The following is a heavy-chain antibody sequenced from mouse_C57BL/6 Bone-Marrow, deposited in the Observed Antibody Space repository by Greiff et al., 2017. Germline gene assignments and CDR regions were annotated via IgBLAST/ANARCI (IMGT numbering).Heavy chain of an antibody. V-gene: IGHV1-85*01. CDR3: ARWGTTVVAYYFDY. CDR2: IYPRDGST. J-gene: IGHJ2*01. Sequence: QVQLKESGPELVKPGASVKLSCKASGYTFTSYDINWVKQRPGQGLEWIGWIYPRDGSTKYNEKFKGKATLTVDTSSSTAYMELHSLTSEDSAVYYCARWGTTVVAYYFDYWGQGTTLTVSS. D-gene: IGHD1-1*01. CDR1: GYTFTSYD.